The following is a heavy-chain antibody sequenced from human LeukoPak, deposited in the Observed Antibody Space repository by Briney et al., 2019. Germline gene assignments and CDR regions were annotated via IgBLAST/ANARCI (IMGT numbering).Heavy chain of an antibody. CDR1: GFTFSSYA. CDR3: AKADYDILTGPGGMDV. J-gene: IGHJ6*02. Sequence: GGSLRLSCAASGFTFSSYAMSWVRQAPGKGLEWVSAISGSGGSTYYADSVKGRFTISRDNSKNTLYLQMNSLRAEDTAVYCCAKADYDILTGPGGMDVWGQGTTVTVSS. D-gene: IGHD3-9*01. CDR2: ISGSGGST. V-gene: IGHV3-23*01.